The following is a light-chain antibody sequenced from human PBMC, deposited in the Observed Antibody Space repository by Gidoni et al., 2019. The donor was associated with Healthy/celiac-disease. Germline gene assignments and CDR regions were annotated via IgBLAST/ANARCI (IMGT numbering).Light chain of an antibody. CDR3: QVWDSSSDRV. J-gene: IGLJ2*01. V-gene: IGLV3-21*03. CDR2: DDS. CDR1: YIGSKI. Sequence: SVMTQPPSVSVDPGKTDSIPCVGNYIGSKIVHLYQQKPVQALVLVFYDDSDLPSGIPERCSCSNSGNTATLTISRVEAGDEADYYCQVWDSSSDRVFGGGTKLTVL.